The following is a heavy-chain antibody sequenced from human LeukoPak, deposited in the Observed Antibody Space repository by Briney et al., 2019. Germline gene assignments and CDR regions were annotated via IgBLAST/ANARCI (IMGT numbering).Heavy chain of an antibody. V-gene: IGHV3-33*01. Sequence: VRSLRLSCAASGFTFSSYGMHWVRQAPGKGLEWVAVIWYDGSNKYYADSVKGRFTISRDNSKNTLYLQMNSLRAEDTAVYYCAREGAGYSYGKYWFDPWGQGTLVTVSS. D-gene: IGHD5-18*01. CDR3: AREGAGYSYGKYWFDP. J-gene: IGHJ5*02. CDR1: GFTFSSYG. CDR2: IWYDGSNK.